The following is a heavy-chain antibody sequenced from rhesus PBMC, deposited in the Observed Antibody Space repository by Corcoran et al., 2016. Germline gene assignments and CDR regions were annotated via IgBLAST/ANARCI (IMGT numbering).Heavy chain of an antibody. CDR3: ARRLATVTLSYFDY. CDR1: GGSISSSY. Sequence: QLQLQESGPGLVKPSETLSVTCAVSGGSISSSYWSWIRQAPGKGLEWIGYIYGSSGTTSYHPSLKRPVTISTDTSKNQFSLKLSSVTAADTAVYYCARRLATVTLSYFDYWGQGVLVTVSS. D-gene: IGHD5-36*02. J-gene: IGHJ4*01. V-gene: IGHV4-169*01. CDR2: IYGSSGTT.